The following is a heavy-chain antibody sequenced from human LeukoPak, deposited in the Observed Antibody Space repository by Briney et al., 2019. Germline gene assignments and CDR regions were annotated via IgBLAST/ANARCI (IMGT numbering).Heavy chain of an antibody. CDR2: IRYDESNK. V-gene: IGHV3-30*02. CDR1: GFTFSSYG. D-gene: IGHD1-26*01. Sequence: GGSLRLSCAASGFTFSSYGMHWVRQAPGKGLEWVAFIRYDESNKYYADSVKGRFTISRDNSKNTLYLRMNSLRAEDTAVYYCAKVGSGSYYIYWGQGTLVTVSS. J-gene: IGHJ4*02. CDR3: AKVGSGSYYIY.